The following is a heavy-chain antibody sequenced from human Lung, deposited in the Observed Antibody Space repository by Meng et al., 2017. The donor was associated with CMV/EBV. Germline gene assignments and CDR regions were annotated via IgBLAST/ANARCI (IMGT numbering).Heavy chain of an antibody. CDR3: ARGRSSTRYCSSTSCYSRGWIWFDP. CDR2: INQSVSA. D-gene: IGHD2-2*01. V-gene: IGHV4-34*01. Sequence: TWVRQPPGKGRRCMREINQSVSANYPPSLNSRVTISVDTSKSQFSLKLSSVTAADTAVYYCARGRSSTRYCSSTSCYSRGWIWFDPWGQGTLVTVSS. J-gene: IGHJ5*02.